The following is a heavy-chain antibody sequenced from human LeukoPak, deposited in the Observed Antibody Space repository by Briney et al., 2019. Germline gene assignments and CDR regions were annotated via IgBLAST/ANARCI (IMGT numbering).Heavy chain of an antibody. Sequence: QPGGSLRLSCAASGFTVSSNYMSWVRQAPGKGLEWVSVIYSGGSTYYADSVKGRFTISRDNSKNTLYLQMNTLRAEDTAVYYCARLSYYYASGSYSSVDVWGQGTTVTVSS. V-gene: IGHV3-53*01. D-gene: IGHD3-10*01. CDR2: IYSGGST. CDR1: GFTVSSNY. CDR3: ARLSYYYASGSYSSVDV. J-gene: IGHJ6*02.